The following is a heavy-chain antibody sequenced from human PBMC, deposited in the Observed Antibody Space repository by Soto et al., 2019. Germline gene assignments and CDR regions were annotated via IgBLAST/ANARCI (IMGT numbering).Heavy chain of an antibody. V-gene: IGHV1-8*01. J-gene: IGHJ5*02. D-gene: IGHD2-15*01. Sequence: QVQLVQSGAEVKKPGASVKVSCKASGYTFTSYDINWVRQAPGQGLEYLGWMNPNSGNTAYVQKFQGRVPMIWDTYITTGCMERSSLRSEDMAVCLCARGIKGGAYSRWFAPWGKGTRDTVSS. CDR2: MNPNSGNT. CDR3: ARGIKGGAYSRWFAP. CDR1: GYTFTSYD.